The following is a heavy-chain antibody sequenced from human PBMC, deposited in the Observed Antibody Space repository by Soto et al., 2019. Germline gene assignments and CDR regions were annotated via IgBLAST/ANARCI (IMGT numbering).Heavy chain of an antibody. V-gene: IGHV3-74*01. D-gene: IGHD6-13*01. J-gene: IGHJ4*02. CDR1: AFTFSSYW. Sequence: GSLRLSCAASAFTFSSYWMHWVRQAPGKGLVWVSRIKSDGSTTTYADSVKGRFTISRDNTKNTLYLQMNSLRAEDTAVYYCARGRTAAGFDFWGQGTLVTVSS. CDR2: IKSDGSTT. CDR3: ARGRTAAGFDF.